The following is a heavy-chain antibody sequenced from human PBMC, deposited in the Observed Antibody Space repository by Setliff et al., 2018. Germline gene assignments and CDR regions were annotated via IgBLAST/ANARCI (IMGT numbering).Heavy chain of an antibody. J-gene: IGHJ4*02. CDR3: AGGRRYDYGWDFDY. CDR1: RDSITRGSYY. Sequence: SETLSLTCTVSRDSITRGSYYWTWIRPPAGKGLEWIGRIYTSGTTDYNPSLKSRVTISMDTSKNQFSLKLTSVTAADTAVYYCAGGRRYDYGWDFDYWGQGTLVTVSS. CDR2: IYTSGTT. V-gene: IGHV4-61*02. D-gene: IGHD4-17*01.